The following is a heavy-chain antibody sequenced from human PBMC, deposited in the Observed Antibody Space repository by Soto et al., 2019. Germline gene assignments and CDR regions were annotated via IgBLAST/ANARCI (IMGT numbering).Heavy chain of an antibody. Sequence: ASVKVSCKASGYTFTSYGISWVRQAPGQGLEWMGWISAYNGNTNYAQKLQGRVTMTTDTSTSTAYMELRSLRSDDTAVYYCARGGDDYVWGSYRPAYYFDYWGQGTLVTVSS. CDR3: ARGGDDYVWGSYRPAYYFDY. D-gene: IGHD3-16*02. J-gene: IGHJ4*02. CDR1: GYTFTSYG. V-gene: IGHV1-18*01. CDR2: ISAYNGNT.